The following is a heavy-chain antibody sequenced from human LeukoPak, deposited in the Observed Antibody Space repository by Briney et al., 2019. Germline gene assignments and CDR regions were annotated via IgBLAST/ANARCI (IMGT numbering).Heavy chain of an antibody. V-gene: IGHV4-38-2*02. CDR2: IYHSGST. CDR3: ARCSSSSLWFDP. CDR1: GYSISSGYY. D-gene: IGHD6-6*01. J-gene: IGHJ5*02. Sequence: SETLSLTCTVSGYSISSGYYWGWIRQPPGKGLEWIGSIYHSGSTYYNPSLKSRVTISVDTSKNQFSLKLSSVTAADPAVYYCARCSSSSLWFDPWGQGTLVTVSS.